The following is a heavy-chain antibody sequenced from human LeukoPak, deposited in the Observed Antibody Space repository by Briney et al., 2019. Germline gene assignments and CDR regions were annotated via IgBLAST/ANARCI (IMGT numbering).Heavy chain of an antibody. V-gene: IGHV4-61*02. Sequence: SETLSLTCTVSGGSISSDNYYWSWIRQPAGKGLEWIGRIYTSGSTNYNPSLKSRVTISVDTSKNQFSLKLSSVTAADTAVYYCARAGFALAPHRGTPFDYWGQGTLVTVSS. J-gene: IGHJ4*02. CDR2: IYTSGST. CDR3: ARAGFALAPHRGTPFDY. CDR1: GGSISSDNYY. D-gene: IGHD6-6*01.